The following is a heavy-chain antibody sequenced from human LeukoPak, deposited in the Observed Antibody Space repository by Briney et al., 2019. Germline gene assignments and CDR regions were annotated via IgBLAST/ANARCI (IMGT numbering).Heavy chain of an antibody. J-gene: IGHJ6*03. Sequence: SRSLSLICSVAAGSTRGHYCSWIRRPPGGGLEWMAYIFHSGTTNYNPSLKSRVSISRDMSKNHVSLKMSSVTAADTAVYYCARSVAGSSFYYMDDWGNGTTVTVSS. CDR1: AGSTRGHY. V-gene: IGHV4-59*11. CDR3: ARSVAGSSFYYMDD. D-gene: IGHD6-25*01. CDR2: IFHSGTT.